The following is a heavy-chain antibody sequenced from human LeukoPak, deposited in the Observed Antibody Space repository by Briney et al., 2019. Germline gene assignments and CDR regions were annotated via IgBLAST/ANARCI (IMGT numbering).Heavy chain of an antibody. CDR1: GGTFSSYA. V-gene: IGHV1-69*13. D-gene: IGHD3-9*01. CDR3: ARVDLEIILTGCHGCPERWYWYFDL. J-gene: IGHJ2*01. CDR2: SIPIFGTA. Sequence: GASVKVSCKASGGTFSSYAISWVRQAPGQGLEWMGGSIPIFGTANYAQKFQGRVTITAEESPRTAYMELSSLRSEDTAVYYCARVDLEIILTGCHGCPERWYWYFDLWGRGTLVTVSS.